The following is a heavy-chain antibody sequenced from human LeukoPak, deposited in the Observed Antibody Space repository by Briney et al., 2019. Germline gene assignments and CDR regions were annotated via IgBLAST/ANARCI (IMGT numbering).Heavy chain of an antibody. V-gene: IGHV5-10-1*01. Sequence: GESLKISCKGSGYNFTGYWISWVRQMPGKGLEWMGRIDPSDSYTNYSPSFQGHVTISADKSISTAYLQCSSLKASDTAMYYCARLVGGTVDYWGRGTLVTVSS. CDR3: ARLVGGTVDY. CDR2: IDPSDSYT. J-gene: IGHJ4*02. D-gene: IGHD1-26*01. CDR1: GYNFTGYW.